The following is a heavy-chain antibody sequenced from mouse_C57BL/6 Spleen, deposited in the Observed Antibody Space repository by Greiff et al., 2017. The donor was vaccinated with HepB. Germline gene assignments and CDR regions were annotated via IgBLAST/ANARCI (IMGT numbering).Heavy chain of an antibody. D-gene: IGHD1-1*02. Sequence: VHLVESGAELVKPGASVKLSCKASGYTFTSYWMHWVKQRPGQGLEWIGMIHPNSGSTNYNEKFKSKATLTVDKSSSTAYMQLSSLTSEDSAVYYCARSDYPGYWGQGTTLTVSS. CDR1: GYTFTSYW. CDR2: IHPNSGST. V-gene: IGHV1-64*01. CDR3: ARSDYPGY. J-gene: IGHJ2*01.